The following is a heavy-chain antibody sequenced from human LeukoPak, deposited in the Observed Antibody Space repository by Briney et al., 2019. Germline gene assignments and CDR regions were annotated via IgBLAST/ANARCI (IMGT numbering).Heavy chain of an antibody. V-gene: IGHV3-23*01. D-gene: IGHD6-13*01. CDR3: AEAYSSSLYGDAFHI. CDR2: ISGDASVS. Sequence: VGSLRLSCAASGFTFSFYGMPWVRQAPCQGLEWVSGISGDASVSKDADSVKGRFNISRDNSKNTLYLQLNSLRVEDTAIYYGAEAYSSSLYGDAFHIWGQGTMVTVSP. CDR1: GFTFSFYG. J-gene: IGHJ3*02.